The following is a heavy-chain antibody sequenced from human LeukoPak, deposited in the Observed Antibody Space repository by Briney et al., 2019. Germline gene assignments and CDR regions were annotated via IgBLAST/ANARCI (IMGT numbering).Heavy chain of an antibody. CDR1: GITLSNYG. CDR2: ISDSGGST. CDR3: AKRGVVIRVFLVGFHKEAYYFES. Sequence: GGSLRLSCAVSGITLSNYGMSWVRQAPGKGLEWVAGISDSGGSTKYADSVKGGFTISRDNPKNTLFLQMNSLRADDTAVYFCAKRGVVIRVFLVGFHKEAYYFESWGQGALVTVSS. V-gene: IGHV3-23*01. D-gene: IGHD3/OR15-3a*01. J-gene: IGHJ4*02.